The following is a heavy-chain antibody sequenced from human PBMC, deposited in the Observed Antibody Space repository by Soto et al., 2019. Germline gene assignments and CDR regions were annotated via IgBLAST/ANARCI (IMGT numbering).Heavy chain of an antibody. D-gene: IGHD3-3*01. Sequence: GGSLRLSCAASGFTFSSYAMHWVRQAPGKGLEWVAVISDDGSNKYYEDSVKGRFTISRDNSNNTLYLQMNSLRAEDTAVYYCARNRPYYDFWSGYYRDYYYGMDVWGQGTTVTVSS. CDR2: ISDDGSNK. V-gene: IGHV3-30-3*01. J-gene: IGHJ6*02. CDR3: ARNRPYYDFWSGYYRDYYYGMDV. CDR1: GFTFSSYA.